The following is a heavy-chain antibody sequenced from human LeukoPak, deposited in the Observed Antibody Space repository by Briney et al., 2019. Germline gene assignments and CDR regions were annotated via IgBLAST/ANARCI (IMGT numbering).Heavy chain of an antibody. Sequence: GGSLRLSCAASGFTFSTYNMNWIRQAPGKGLEWVSSITTGSTDIYYADSLKGRFTISRDDAKNSVYLQMNSLRVEDTAVYYCARGLPGVLIDHWGQGILVTVSS. J-gene: IGHJ4*02. CDR1: GFTFSTYN. CDR3: ARGLPGVLIDH. D-gene: IGHD7-27*01. V-gene: IGHV3-21*06. CDR2: ITTGSTDI.